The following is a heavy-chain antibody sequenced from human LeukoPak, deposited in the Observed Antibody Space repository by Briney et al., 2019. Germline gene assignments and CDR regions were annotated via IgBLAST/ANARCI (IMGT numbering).Heavy chain of an antibody. CDR3: ARGLAAITEDNYYGMDV. CDR2: INPNSGGT. CDR1: GYTFTGYY. V-gene: IGHV1-2*04. D-gene: IGHD2-15*01. Sequence: GASVKVSCKASGYTFTGYYMHWVRQAPGQGLEWMGWINPNSGGTNYAQKFQGWVTMTRDTSISTAYMELSRLRSDDTAVYYCARGLAAITEDNYYGMDVWGQGTTVTVSS. J-gene: IGHJ6*02.